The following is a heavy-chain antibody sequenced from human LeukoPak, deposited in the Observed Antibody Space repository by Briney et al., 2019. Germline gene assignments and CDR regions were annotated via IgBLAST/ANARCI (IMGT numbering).Heavy chain of an antibody. J-gene: IGHJ4*02. D-gene: IGHD4-17*01. CDR3: ARDGDGDYGIDY. CDR1: GFTFSRNG. V-gene: IGHV3-74*01. CDR2: VNSDGSRT. Sequence: GGSLRLSCAASGFTFSRNGMHWVRQAPGKGLLWVSRVNSDGSRTSYADSVKGRFTISRDNAKNTLYLQMNSLRAEDTAVYYCARDGDGDYGIDYWGQGTLVTVSS.